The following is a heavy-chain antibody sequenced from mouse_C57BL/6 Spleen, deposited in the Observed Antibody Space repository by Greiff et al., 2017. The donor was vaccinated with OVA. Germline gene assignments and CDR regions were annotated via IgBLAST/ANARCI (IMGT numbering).Heavy chain of an antibody. Sequence: QVQLQQPGAELVRPGSSVKLSCTASGYTFTSYWMDWVKQRPGQGLEWIGNIYPSDSETHYNQKFKDKATLTVDKSSSTAYMQLSSLTSEDSAVYYCARGMVTTFPYAMDYWGQGTSVTVSS. CDR1: GYTFTSYW. D-gene: IGHD2-2*01. CDR2: IYPSDSET. V-gene: IGHV1-61*01. J-gene: IGHJ4*01. CDR3: ARGMVTTFPYAMDY.